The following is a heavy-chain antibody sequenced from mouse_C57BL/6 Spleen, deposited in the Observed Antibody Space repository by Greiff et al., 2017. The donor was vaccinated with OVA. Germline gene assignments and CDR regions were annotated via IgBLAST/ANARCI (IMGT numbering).Heavy chain of an antibody. J-gene: IGHJ2*01. D-gene: IGHD2-4*01. Sequence: QVQLQQSGAELARPGASVKLSCKASGYTFTSYGISWVKQRTGQGLEWIGEIYPRSGNTYYNEKFKGKATLTADKSSSTAYMGLRSLTSEDSAVYFCARSYDYDGGYYFDYWGQGTTLTVSS. CDR2: IYPRSGNT. CDR1: GYTFTSYG. CDR3: ARSYDYDGGYYFDY. V-gene: IGHV1-81*01.